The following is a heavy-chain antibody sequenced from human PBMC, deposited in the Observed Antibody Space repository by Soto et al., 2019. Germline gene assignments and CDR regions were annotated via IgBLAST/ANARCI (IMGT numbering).Heavy chain of an antibody. V-gene: IGHV3-33*01. CDR1: GFRFSGYA. Sequence: QVQLVESGGGVVQPGRSLRLSCAASGFRFSGYAMHWVRQAPGKGLEWVSVIWYDGSNENYADPVRGRFTISRDNSKNMVCLQMTSRRDEDTAVYYCARAGGYNYGGPTLAYWGQGTLVTVSS. CDR2: IWYDGSNE. J-gene: IGHJ4*02. CDR3: ARAGGYNYGGPTLAY. D-gene: IGHD5-18*01.